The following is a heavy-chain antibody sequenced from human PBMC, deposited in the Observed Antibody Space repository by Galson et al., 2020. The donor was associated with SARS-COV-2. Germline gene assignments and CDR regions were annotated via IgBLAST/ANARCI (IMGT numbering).Heavy chain of an antibody. Sequence: GESLKISCAASGFTFSSHAMHWVRLAPGKGLEWVAQIFFDGSDKYYGDSVKGRFTISRDSSKNTVYLQMNNLRADDTAVYYCARDGQTSSGWAFDYWGQGTLVTVSS. V-gene: IGHV3-33*01. D-gene: IGHD6-19*01. CDR1: GFTFSSHA. CDR3: ARDGQTSSGWAFDY. CDR2: IFFDGSDK. J-gene: IGHJ4*02.